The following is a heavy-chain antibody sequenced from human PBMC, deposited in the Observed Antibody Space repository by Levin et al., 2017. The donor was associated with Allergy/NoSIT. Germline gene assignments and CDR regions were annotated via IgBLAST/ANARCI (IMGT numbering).Heavy chain of an antibody. D-gene: IGHD1-1*01. Sequence: ETLSLTCQGSGYSFTSYWIGWVRQMPGKGLEWMGIIYPGDSDTRYSPSFQGQVTISADKSISTAYLQWSSLKASDTAIYYCARRGTRDYYYYMDVWGKGTTVTVS. V-gene: IGHV5-51*01. CDR2: IYPGDSDT. CDR1: GYSFTSYW. CDR3: ARRGTRDYYYYMDV. J-gene: IGHJ6*03.